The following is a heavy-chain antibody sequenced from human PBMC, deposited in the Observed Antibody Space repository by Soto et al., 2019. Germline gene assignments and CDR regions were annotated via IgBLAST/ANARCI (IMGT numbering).Heavy chain of an antibody. Sequence: ASVKVSCKASGGTFSSYSISWVRQAPGQGLEWMGIIIPSGGTTSYAQKFQGRVTMTRDTSTSTVYMELSSLRSEDTAVYYCARDQSWVPWGQGTLVTVSS. CDR3: ARDQSWVP. CDR2: IIPSGGTT. V-gene: IGHV1-46*01. J-gene: IGHJ5*02. D-gene: IGHD3-16*01. CDR1: GGTFSSYS.